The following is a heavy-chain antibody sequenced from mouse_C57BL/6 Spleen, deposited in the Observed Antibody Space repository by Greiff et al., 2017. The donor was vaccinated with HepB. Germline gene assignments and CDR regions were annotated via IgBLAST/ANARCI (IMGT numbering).Heavy chain of an antibody. CDR1: GYTFTSYW. D-gene: IGHD1-1*01. Sequence: QVQLQQPGAELVKPGASVKLSCKASGYTFTSYWMQWVKQRPGQGLEWIGEIDPSDSYTNYNQKFKGKATLTVDTSSSTAYMQLSSLTSEDSAVYYCAKGYYGSPVLFDYWGQGTTLTVSS. J-gene: IGHJ2*01. CDR2: IDPSDSYT. CDR3: AKGYYGSPVLFDY. V-gene: IGHV1-50*01.